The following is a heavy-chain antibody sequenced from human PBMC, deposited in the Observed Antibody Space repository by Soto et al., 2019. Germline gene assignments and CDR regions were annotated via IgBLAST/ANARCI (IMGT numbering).Heavy chain of an antibody. Sequence: QVHLVQSGAEVKKPGASVKVSCKGSGYTFTSYGITWVRQAPGQGLEWMGWISAHNGNTDYAQKLQGRVTVTRDTSTSTAYMEQTSLRSDGTAVYYCARGRYGDYWGQGVLVTVAS. CDR2: ISAHNGNT. D-gene: IGHD1-1*01. V-gene: IGHV1-18*01. CDR1: GYTFTSYG. J-gene: IGHJ4*02. CDR3: ARGRYGDY.